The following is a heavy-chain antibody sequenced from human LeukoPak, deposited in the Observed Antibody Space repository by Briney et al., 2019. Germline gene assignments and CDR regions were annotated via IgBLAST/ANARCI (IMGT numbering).Heavy chain of an antibody. CDR1: GFTCSSYS. CDR3: ARDQRDSGSYYGHFDY. CDR2: ISSSSSYI. Sequence: GGSLRLSCAASGFTCSSYSMNWVRQAPGKGLEWVSSISSSSSYIYYADSVKGRFTISRDNAKNSLYLQMNSLRAEDTAVYYCARDQRDSGSYYGHFDYWGQGTLVTVSS. J-gene: IGHJ4*02. V-gene: IGHV3-21*01. D-gene: IGHD1-26*01.